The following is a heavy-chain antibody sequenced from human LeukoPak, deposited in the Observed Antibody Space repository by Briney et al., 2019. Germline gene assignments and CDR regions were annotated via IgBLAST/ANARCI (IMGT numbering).Heavy chain of an antibody. CDR1: GYTFTSYY. CDR2: LNPSVGST. J-gene: IGHJ4*02. CDR3: ARGYAPGASDY. Sequence: AASVKVSCKASGYTFTSYYMHWVRQAPGQGLEWVGILNPSVGSTTYAQKFRGRVTLTRDTSTSTVYMDLSSLRSEDTAVYYCARGYAPGASDYWGQGTLVTVSS. V-gene: IGHV1-46*01. D-gene: IGHD3-16*01.